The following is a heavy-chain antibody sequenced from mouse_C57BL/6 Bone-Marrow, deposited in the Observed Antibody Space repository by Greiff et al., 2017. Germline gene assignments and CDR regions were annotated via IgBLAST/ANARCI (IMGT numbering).Heavy chain of an antibody. CDR1: GFNIKDDY. CDR3: TTNWPWFAY. D-gene: IGHD4-1*01. V-gene: IGHV14-4*01. CDR2: IDPENGDT. Sequence: VQLQQSGAELVRPGASVKLSCTASGFNIKDDYMHWVKQRPEQGLEWIGWIDPENGDTEYASKFQGKATITADTSSNTAYLQLSSLTSEDTAVXYCTTNWPWFAYWGQGTLVTVSA. J-gene: IGHJ3*01.